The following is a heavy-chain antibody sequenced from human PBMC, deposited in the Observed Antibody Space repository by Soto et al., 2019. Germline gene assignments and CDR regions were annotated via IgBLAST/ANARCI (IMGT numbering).Heavy chain of an antibody. CDR1: GFTSSTYT. J-gene: IGHJ6*03. CDR3: ARGYQLHNLYYWYMDV. CDR2: ISGISSTI. D-gene: IGHD2-2*01. V-gene: IGHV3-48*01. Sequence: GGSLRLSCVVSGFTSSTYTMNWVRQAPGKGLEWVSYISGISSTIYYADSVKGRFTISRDNAKNSPYLQMNSLRVEDTAVYYCARGYQLHNLYYWYMDVWGKGTTVTVSS.